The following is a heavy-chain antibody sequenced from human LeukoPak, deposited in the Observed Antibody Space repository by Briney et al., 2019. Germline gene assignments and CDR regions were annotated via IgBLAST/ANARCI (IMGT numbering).Heavy chain of an antibody. V-gene: IGHV3-23*01. J-gene: IGHJ4*02. CDR2: ISNNGGYT. Sequence: GGSLRLSCAASGFTFSSYAMSWVRQAPGKGLEWVSAISNNGGYTYYADSGQGRFTISRDNSKSTLCLQMNSLRAEDTAVYYCAKQLGYCSDGSCYFPYWGQGTLVTVSS. CDR3: AKQLGYCSDGSCYFPY. D-gene: IGHD2-15*01. CDR1: GFTFSSYA.